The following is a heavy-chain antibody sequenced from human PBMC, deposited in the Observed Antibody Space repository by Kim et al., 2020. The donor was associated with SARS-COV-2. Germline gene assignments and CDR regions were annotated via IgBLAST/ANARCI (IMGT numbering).Heavy chain of an antibody. Sequence: SETLSLTCSVSNGSISSPNYYWGWIRQPPGKGLEWIGSVYYVGKTYYNTILSLQSRVAVSADTSKSQFSLTLTSVTAADTAVYYCARHQIASTGSTPMKFAPWGQGILVTVSS. V-gene: IGHV4-39*01. CDR3: ARHQIASTGSTPMKFAP. CDR1: NGSISSPNYY. D-gene: IGHD6-13*01. CDR2: VYYVGKT. J-gene: IGHJ5*02.